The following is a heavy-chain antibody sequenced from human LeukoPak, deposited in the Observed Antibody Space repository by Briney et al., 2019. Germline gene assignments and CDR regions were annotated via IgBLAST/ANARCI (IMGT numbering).Heavy chain of an antibody. CDR3: ARGRRYCSGGSCYDRSIDY. V-gene: IGHV1-3*01. D-gene: IGHD2-15*01. J-gene: IGHJ4*02. Sequence: ASVKVSCKASGYTFTSYAMHCVRQAPGQRLEWMGWINAGNGNTKYSQKFKGRVTITRDTSASTAYMELSSLRSEDTAVYYCARGRRYCSGGSCYDRSIDYWGQGTLVTVSS. CDR2: INAGNGNT. CDR1: GYTFTSYA.